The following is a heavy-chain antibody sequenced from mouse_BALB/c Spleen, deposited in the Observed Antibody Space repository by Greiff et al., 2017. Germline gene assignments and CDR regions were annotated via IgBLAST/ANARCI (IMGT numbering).Heavy chain of an antibody. J-gene: IGHJ4*01. CDR1: GYTFTSYY. D-gene: IGHD3-1*01. Sequence: VKLVESGAELVKPGASVKLSCKASGYTFTSYYMYWVKQRPGQGLEWIGEINPSNGGTNFNEKFKSKATLTVDKSSSTAYMQLSSLTSEDSAVYYCTRSGTWGYAMDYWGQGTSVTVSS. CDR2: INPSNGGT. CDR3: TRSGTWGYAMDY. V-gene: IGHV1S81*02.